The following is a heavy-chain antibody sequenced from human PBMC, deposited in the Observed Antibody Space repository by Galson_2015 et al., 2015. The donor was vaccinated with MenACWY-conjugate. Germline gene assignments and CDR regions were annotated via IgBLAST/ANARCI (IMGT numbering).Heavy chain of an antibody. Sequence: SLRLSCAASGFTFSDYYMSWIRQAPGKGLEWVSYISSSSSYTNYADSVKGRFTISGDNAKNSLYLQMNSLRAEDTAVYYCARGPAVPAASVDYWGQGTLVTVSS. V-gene: IGHV3-11*05. CDR2: ISSSSSYT. CDR3: ARGPAVPAASVDY. D-gene: IGHD2-2*01. J-gene: IGHJ4*02. CDR1: GFTFSDYY.